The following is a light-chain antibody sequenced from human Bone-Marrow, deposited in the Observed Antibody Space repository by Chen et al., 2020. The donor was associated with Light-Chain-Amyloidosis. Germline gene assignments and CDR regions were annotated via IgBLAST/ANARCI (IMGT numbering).Light chain of an antibody. Sequence: QSALTHPASLSGSPGQSITISCTGTSTDVGNYNLVSWYQRHPGKAPKLIIFEDNKRPSGVPSRFSGSRSGYTASLTISGLQAEDESDYYCCSYAGSQIFVFGTGSRVTVL. CDR3: CSYAGSQIFV. CDR1: STDVGNYNL. V-gene: IGLV2-23*01. J-gene: IGLJ1*01. CDR2: EDN.